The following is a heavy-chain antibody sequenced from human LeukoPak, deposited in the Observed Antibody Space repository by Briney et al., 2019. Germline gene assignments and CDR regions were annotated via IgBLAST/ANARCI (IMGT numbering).Heavy chain of an antibody. CDR2: IKSKTDGGTS. V-gene: IGHV3-15*01. D-gene: IGHD1-14*01. J-gene: IGHJ4*02. Sequence: GGSLRLSCAASGFSFSNAWMSWVRQAPGKGLEYIGRIKSKTDGGTSDYTAPVKGRFTIPRDDSKDTLYLEVNSLKTEDTAVYYCTTLWAGGPDQWGQGTLVTVSS. CDR3: TTLWAGGPDQ. CDR1: GFSFSNAW.